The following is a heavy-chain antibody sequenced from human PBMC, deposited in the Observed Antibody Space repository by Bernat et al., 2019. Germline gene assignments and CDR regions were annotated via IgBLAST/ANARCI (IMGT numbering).Heavy chain of an antibody. CDR3: ATTHRGDYPY. D-gene: IGHD4-17*01. CDR1: RFTFSSYS. Sequence: EVQLVESGGGLVQPGGSLRLSCAASRFTFSSYSMNWVRQAPGKGLEWVSYISSSSSTIYYADSVKGRFTISRDNAKNSLYLQMNSLRDEDTAVYYCATTHRGDYPYWGQGTLITVSS. J-gene: IGHJ4*02. V-gene: IGHV3-48*02. CDR2: ISSSSSTI.